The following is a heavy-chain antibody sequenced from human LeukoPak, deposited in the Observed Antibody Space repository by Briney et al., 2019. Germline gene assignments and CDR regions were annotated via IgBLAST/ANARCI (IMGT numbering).Heavy chain of an antibody. CDR2: ISWNSGSI. Sequence: GGSLRLSCAASGFTFDDYAMHWVRQAPGKGLEWVSGISWNSGSIGYADSVKGRFTISRDNAKNSLYLQMNSLRAEDTALYYCAKDAHSSGYYEFDYWGQGTLVTVSS. V-gene: IGHV3-9*01. CDR1: GFTFDDYA. J-gene: IGHJ4*02. CDR3: AKDAHSSGYYEFDY. D-gene: IGHD3-22*01.